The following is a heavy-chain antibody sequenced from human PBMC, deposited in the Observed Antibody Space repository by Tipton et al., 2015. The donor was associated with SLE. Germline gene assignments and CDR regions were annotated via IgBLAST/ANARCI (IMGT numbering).Heavy chain of an antibody. V-gene: IGHV3-74*01. CDR2: MNGDGSTT. D-gene: IGHD3-10*01. CDR1: GLTFSNYW. CDR3: ARDQYGSGNWFDP. J-gene: IGHJ5*02. Sequence: SLRLSCVAYGLTFSNYWMHWVRQTPGKGLVWVARMNGDGSTTHYADSVKGRFIISRDNAKNTLYLQMNSLTVEDTAVYYCARDQYGSGNWFDPWGQGTLVTVSS.